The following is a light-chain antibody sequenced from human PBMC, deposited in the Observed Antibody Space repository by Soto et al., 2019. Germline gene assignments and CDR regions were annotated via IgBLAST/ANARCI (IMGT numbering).Light chain of an antibody. CDR1: QSVSSSY. Sequence: EIVLTQSPGTLSLSPGERATLSCRASQSVSSSYLAWYQHKPGQAPRLLIYGASSRATGIPDRFSGSGSGTDFTLTTCRLEPEDFAVYYCQQYGSSHHTFGQGTKLEIK. CDR2: GAS. CDR3: QQYGSSHHT. V-gene: IGKV3-20*01. J-gene: IGKJ2*01.